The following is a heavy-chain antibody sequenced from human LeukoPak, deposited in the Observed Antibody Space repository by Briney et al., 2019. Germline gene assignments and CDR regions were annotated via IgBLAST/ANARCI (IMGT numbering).Heavy chain of an antibody. Sequence: PGGSLRLSCAASGFTFNVYNMNWVRQAPGKGLEWVSSISSSSIYIYYADSVKGRFTISRDNANNSLYLRMNSLRAEDTAVYYCARDQRFGHFDYWGQGTQVTVSS. CDR1: GFTFNVYN. V-gene: IGHV3-21*01. CDR3: ARDQRFGHFDY. J-gene: IGHJ4*02. D-gene: IGHD3-10*01. CDR2: ISSSSIYI.